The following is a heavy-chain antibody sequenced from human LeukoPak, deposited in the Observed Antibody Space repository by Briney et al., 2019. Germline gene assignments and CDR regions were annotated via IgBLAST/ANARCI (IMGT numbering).Heavy chain of an antibody. D-gene: IGHD3-10*02. V-gene: IGHV3-21*01. CDR2: ISSSSSYI. Sequence: GGSLRLSCEAFGFTFSSYGMNWVRQAPGKGLEWVSSISSSSSYIYYADSVKGRFTISRDNAKNSLYLQMNSLRAEDTAVYYCAELGITMIGGVWGKGTTVTISS. J-gene: IGHJ6*04. CDR1: GFTFSSYG. CDR3: AELGITMIGGV.